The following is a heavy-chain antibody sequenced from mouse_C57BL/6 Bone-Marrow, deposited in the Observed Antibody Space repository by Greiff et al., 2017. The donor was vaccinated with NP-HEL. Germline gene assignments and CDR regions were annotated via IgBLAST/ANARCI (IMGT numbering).Heavy chain of an antibody. CDR2: IYPGSGST. D-gene: IGHD1-1*01. J-gene: IGHJ2*01. CDR1: GYTFTSYW. V-gene: IGHV1-55*01. Sequence: QVQLQQPGAELVKPGASVKMSCKASGYTFTSYWITWVKQRPGQGLEWIGDIYPGSGSTNYNEKFKSKATLTVDTSSSTAYMQLSSLTSEDSAVYYCARWLVATPLFDYWGQGTTLTVSS. CDR3: ARWLVATPLFDY.